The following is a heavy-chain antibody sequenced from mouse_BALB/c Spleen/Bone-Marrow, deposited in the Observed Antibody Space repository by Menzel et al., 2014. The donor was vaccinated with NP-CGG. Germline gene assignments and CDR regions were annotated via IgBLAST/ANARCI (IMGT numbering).Heavy chain of an antibody. J-gene: IGHJ3*01. CDR1: GYSFTSYW. D-gene: IGHD1-2*01. CDR3: TPLLRLAY. V-gene: IGHV1-5*01. CDR2: IYPGNSDT. Sequence: EVQLQQSGTVLARPGASVKMSCNAPGYSFTSYWMHWVKQRPGQGLEWIGAIYPGNSDTSYNQKFKGKAKLTAVTSASTAYMELSSLTNEDSAVYYCTPLLRLAYWGQGTLVTVSA.